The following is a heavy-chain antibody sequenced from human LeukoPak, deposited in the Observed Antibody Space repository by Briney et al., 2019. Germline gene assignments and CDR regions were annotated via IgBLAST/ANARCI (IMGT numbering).Heavy chain of an antibody. CDR3: ARVTAMGRYAFDI. Sequence: GGSLRLSCAASGFTFSDYYMSWIRQAPGKGLEWVSYISSSGSTIYYAESVKGRFTISRENAKNSLYLQMNSLRAEDTAVYYCARVTAMGRYAFDIWGQGTMVTVSS. CDR2: ISSSGSTI. D-gene: IGHD2-21*02. V-gene: IGHV3-11*01. CDR1: GFTFSDYY. J-gene: IGHJ3*02.